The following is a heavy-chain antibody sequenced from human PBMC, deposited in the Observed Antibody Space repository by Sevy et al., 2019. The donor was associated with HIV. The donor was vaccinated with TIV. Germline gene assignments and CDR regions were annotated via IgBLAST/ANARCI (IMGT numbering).Heavy chain of an antibody. CDR1: GGSISSSSYY. CDR2: IYYSGST. D-gene: IGHD6-13*01. CDR3: ARSTRGSQQLSRGAFDI. V-gene: IGHV4-39*01. J-gene: IGHJ3*02. Sequence: SETLSLTCTVSGGSISSSSYYWGWIRQPPGKGLEWIGSIYYSGSTYYNPSLKSRVTISVDTSKNQFSLKLGSVTAADTAVYYCARSTRGSQQLSRGAFDIWGQGTMVTVSS.